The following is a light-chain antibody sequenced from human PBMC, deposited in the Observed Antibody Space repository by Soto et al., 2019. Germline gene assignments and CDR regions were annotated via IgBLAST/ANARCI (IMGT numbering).Light chain of an antibody. CDR2: EVS. Sequence: QSVLTQPASVSGSPGQSITISCTGTSSDVGAYTSVSWYQQHPGKAPKVMIYEVSKRPSGVSNRFSGSKSGNTASLTISGLQAEDEAHYYCQSYDSSLSAYVFGTGTKVTVL. J-gene: IGLJ1*01. CDR3: QSYDSSLSAYV. CDR1: SSDVGAYTS. V-gene: IGLV2-14*01.